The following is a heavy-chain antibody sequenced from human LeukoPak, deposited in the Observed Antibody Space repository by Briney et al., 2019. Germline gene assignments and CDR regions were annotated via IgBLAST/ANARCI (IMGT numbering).Heavy chain of an antibody. CDR2: IFFSGST. Sequence: SETLSLTCTVSGVSFSSYYWTWIRQAPGKGLEWIGNIFFSGSTHYNPSLKSRVTISVDTSKSQVSLKLNSLTAADTAIYYCATDRSGLYFFDYWGQGTLVTVSS. V-gene: IGHV4-59*01. J-gene: IGHJ4*02. CDR1: GVSFSSYY. CDR3: ATDRSGLYFFDY. D-gene: IGHD3/OR15-3a*01.